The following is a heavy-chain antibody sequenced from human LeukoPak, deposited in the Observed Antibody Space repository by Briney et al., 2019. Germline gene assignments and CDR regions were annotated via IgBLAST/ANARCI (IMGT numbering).Heavy chain of an antibody. CDR3: ARPASAIDPHLDV. J-gene: IGHJ6*02. Sequence: GESLKISCKGSGYSLTSYWIGWVRQMPGKGLEWMGIIYPGDSDTRYSPSFQGQVTISADKSISTAYLQWSSLKASDTAMYYCARPASAIDPHLDVWGQGTTVTVSS. CDR2: IYPGDSDT. D-gene: IGHD2-2*01. V-gene: IGHV5-51*01. CDR1: GYSLTSYW.